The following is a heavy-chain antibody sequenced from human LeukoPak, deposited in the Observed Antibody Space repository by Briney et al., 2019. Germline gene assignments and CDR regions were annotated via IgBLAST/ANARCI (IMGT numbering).Heavy chain of an antibody. Sequence: VASVKVSCKASGYSFTSYGISWVRQAPGQGLEWMGWICAYNGNTNYAQKLQGRVTMTTDTSTSTAYMELRRLRSDDTAVYYGARASYGAFDIWGQGTMVTVSS. J-gene: IGHJ3*02. D-gene: IGHD1-26*01. CDR1: GYSFTSYG. CDR2: ICAYNGNT. V-gene: IGHV1-18*01. CDR3: ARASYGAFDI.